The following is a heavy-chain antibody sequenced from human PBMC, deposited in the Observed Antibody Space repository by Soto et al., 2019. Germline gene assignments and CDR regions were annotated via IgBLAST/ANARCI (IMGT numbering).Heavy chain of an antibody. CDR1: GFVFSTYS. D-gene: IGHD2-15*01. Sequence: EVQLVESGGGLVQPGGSLRLSCAASGFVFSTYSMNWVRQAPGKGLEWVSYISSSSSTIYYADSVQVRFTISRDNAKNSLYLQVNSLRDEDTAVYYCARPAGRVDYFEYWGQGTLVTVSS. J-gene: IGHJ4*02. CDR3: ARPAGRVDYFEY. V-gene: IGHV3-48*02. CDR2: ISSSSSTI.